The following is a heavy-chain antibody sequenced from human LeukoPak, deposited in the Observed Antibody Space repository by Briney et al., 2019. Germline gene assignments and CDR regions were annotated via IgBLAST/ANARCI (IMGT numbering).Heavy chain of an antibody. CDR2: ISWDGGST. Sequence: GGSLRLSCAASGFTFDDYTMHWVRQAPGKGLEWVSLISWDGGSTYYADSVKGRFTISRDNSKNSLYLQMNSLRTEDTALYYCAKEKVGFGGNWGYFDYWGQGTLVTVSS. D-gene: IGHD4-23*01. CDR1: GFTFDDYT. V-gene: IGHV3-43*01. CDR3: AKEKVGFGGNWGYFDY. J-gene: IGHJ4*02.